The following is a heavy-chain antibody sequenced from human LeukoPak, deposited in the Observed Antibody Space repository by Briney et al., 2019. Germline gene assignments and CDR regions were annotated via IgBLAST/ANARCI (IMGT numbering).Heavy chain of an antibody. Sequence: SETLSLTCTVSGGPISSGSYYWSWIRQPAGKGLEWIGRIYTSGSTNYNPSLKSRVTISVDTSKNQFSLKLSSVTAADTAVYYCARERGPWWYFDLWGRGTLVTVSS. D-gene: IGHD3-10*01. J-gene: IGHJ2*01. CDR3: ARERGPWWYFDL. CDR1: GGPISSGSYY. CDR2: IYTSGST. V-gene: IGHV4-61*02.